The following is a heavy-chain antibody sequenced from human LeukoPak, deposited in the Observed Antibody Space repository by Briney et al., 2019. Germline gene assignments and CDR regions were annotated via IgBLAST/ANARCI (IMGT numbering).Heavy chain of an antibody. CDR1: GGTFSSYA. Sequence: SVKVSCKASGGTFSSYAISWVRQAPGQRLEWMGGIIPIFGTANYAQKFQGRVTITADKSTSTAYMELSSLRSEDTAVYYCARVGGYKGYGSGSYYLVYWGQGTLVTVSS. J-gene: IGHJ4*02. CDR2: IIPIFGTA. D-gene: IGHD3-10*01. CDR3: ARVGGYKGYGSGSYYLVY. V-gene: IGHV1-69*06.